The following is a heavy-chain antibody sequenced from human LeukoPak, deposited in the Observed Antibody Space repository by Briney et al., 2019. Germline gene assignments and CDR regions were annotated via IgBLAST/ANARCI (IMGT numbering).Heavy chain of an antibody. V-gene: IGHV1-2*02. D-gene: IGHD6-19*01. Sequence: ASVTVSCKASGYTFTGYYLHWVRQAPGQGLEWMGWISPNSGGTNYAQKFQGRVTMSRDTSISTAYMELSRLRSDDTAVYYCARRYSSGWYYFDYWGQGTLVTVSS. CDR2: ISPNSGGT. CDR1: GYTFTGYY. J-gene: IGHJ4*02. CDR3: ARRYSSGWYYFDY.